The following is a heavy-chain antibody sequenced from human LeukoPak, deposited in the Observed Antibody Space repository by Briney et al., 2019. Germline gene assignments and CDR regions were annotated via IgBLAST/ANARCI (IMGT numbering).Heavy chain of an antibody. CDR2: IRYDGSNK. CDR1: GFTFSSYG. J-gene: IGHJ4*02. V-gene: IGHV3-30*02. Sequence: GGSLTLSCAASGFTFSSYGMHWVRQAPGKGLEWVAFIRYDGSNKYYADSVKGRFTISRDNSKNTLYLQMNSLRAEDTAVYYCAKEPYKGSYYYFDYWGQGTLVTVSS. D-gene: IGHD1-26*01. CDR3: AKEPYKGSYYYFDY.